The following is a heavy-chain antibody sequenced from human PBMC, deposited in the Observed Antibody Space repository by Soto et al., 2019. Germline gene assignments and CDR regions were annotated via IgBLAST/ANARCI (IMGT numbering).Heavy chain of an antibody. D-gene: IGHD6-6*01. J-gene: IGHJ3*02. CDR3: ARARIRLVGAFDI. CDR1: GFTVSSNY. V-gene: IGHV3-66*01. CDR2: IYSGGST. Sequence: GGSLRLSCAASGFTVSSNYMSWVRQAPGKGLEWVSVIYSGGSTYYADSVKGRFTISRDNSKNTLYLQMNSLRAGDTAVYYCARARIRLVGAFDIWGQGTMVTVSS.